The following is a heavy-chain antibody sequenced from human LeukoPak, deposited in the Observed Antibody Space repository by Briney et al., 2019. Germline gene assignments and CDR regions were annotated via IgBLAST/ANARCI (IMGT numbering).Heavy chain of an antibody. CDR3: AARPGYCTNGVCYLDYFDY. J-gene: IGHJ4*02. CDR1: GGSFSGYY. Sequence: SETLSLTCAVYGGSFSGYYWSWNRQPPGKGLEWIGEINHSGSTNYNPSLKSRVTISVDASKNQFSLNLSSVTAADTAVYYCAARPGYCTNGVCYLDYFDYWGQGTLVTVSP. CDR2: INHSGST. V-gene: IGHV4-34*01. D-gene: IGHD2-8*01.